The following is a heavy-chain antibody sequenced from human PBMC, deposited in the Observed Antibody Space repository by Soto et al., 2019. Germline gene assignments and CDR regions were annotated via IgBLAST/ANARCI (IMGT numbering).Heavy chain of an antibody. J-gene: IGHJ4*02. CDR3: AGAVADYYFDS. V-gene: IGHV4-39*01. CDR1: GGSISSSSYY. Sequence: SETLSLTCIVSGGSISSSSYYWGWIRQPPGKGLEWIGTIYYSGSTYYNPSLKSRVTIFFHTSKNQFSLKLNSVTAADTAVYYCAGAVADYYFDSWGQGALVTVSS. D-gene: IGHD6-19*01. CDR2: IYYSGST.